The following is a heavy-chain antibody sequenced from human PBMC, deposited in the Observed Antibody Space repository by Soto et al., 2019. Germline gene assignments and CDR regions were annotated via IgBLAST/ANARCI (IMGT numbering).Heavy chain of an antibody. J-gene: IGHJ4*02. CDR2: ISYDGSNK. CDR3: ASFGGGSSFDY. D-gene: IGHD2-15*01. V-gene: IGHV3-30-3*01. Sequence: QVQLVESGGGVVQPGRSLRLSCAASGFTFSSYAMHWVRQAPGKGLEWVAVISYDGSNKYYADSVKGRFTISRDNSKNTLYLQMKSLRAEDTAVYYCASFGGGSSFDYWGQGTLVTVSS. CDR1: GFTFSSYA.